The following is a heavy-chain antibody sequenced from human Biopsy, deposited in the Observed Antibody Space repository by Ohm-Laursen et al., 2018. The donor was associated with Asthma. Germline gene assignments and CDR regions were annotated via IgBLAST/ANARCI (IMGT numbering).Heavy chain of an antibody. V-gene: IGHV3-53*01. J-gene: IGHJ4*02. Sequence: GSLRLSCAASGFAVSRDHMFWVRQAPGEGLEWVSVIYSGGKSHTADSVRGRFTISRDYSKNTLYLQMHSLRAEDTAVYYCARGDSSNRSHYYFDYWGQGTLVTVSS. CDR2: IYSGGKS. CDR3: ARGDSSNRSHYYFDY. CDR1: GFAVSRDH. D-gene: IGHD3-22*01.